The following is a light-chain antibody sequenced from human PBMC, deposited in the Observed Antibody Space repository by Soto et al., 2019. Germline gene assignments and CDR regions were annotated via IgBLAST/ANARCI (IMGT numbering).Light chain of an antibody. Sequence: EIVLTQSPATLSVSPGERATLSCRASQSVSSSYLARYQHKPGQAPRLLIYDASNRATGIPARFSGSGSGTDFTLTISSLEPEDFAVYYCQQRSNWPPITFGQGTRLEIK. J-gene: IGKJ5*01. CDR3: QQRSNWPPIT. V-gene: IGKV3D-20*02. CDR2: DAS. CDR1: QSVSSSY.